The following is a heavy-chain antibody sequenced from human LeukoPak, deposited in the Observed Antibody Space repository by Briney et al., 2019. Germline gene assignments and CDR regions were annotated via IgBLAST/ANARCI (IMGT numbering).Heavy chain of an antibody. Sequence: SETLSLTCTVSGGSISSHYWSWIRQPPGKGLEWIGYIYYSGSTNYNPSLKSRVTISVDTSKNQLSLKLSSVTAADTAVYYCARDGGMRGFDPWGQGTLVTVSS. J-gene: IGHJ5*02. V-gene: IGHV4-59*11. CDR3: ARDGGMRGFDP. CDR1: GGSISSHY. CDR2: IYYSGST.